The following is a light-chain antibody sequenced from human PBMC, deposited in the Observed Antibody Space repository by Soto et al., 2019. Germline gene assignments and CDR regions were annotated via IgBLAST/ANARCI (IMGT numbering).Light chain of an antibody. CDR3: QQYGSSRT. J-gene: IGKJ1*01. CDR2: GAS. V-gene: IGKV3-20*01. Sequence: EIVLTQSPGTLSLYPGESATLXXXASETVNSNYLAWYQQKRGQAPRLLIYGASRRATGIPDRFSGSGSGTDFTLTITRLEPEDFAVYYCQQYGSSRTFGQGTKVDIK. CDR1: ETVNSNY.